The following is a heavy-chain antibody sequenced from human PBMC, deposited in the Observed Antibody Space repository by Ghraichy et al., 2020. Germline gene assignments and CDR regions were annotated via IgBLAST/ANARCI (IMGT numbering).Heavy chain of an antibody. CDR1: GFTFSNYG. V-gene: IGHV3-30*02. J-gene: IGHJ4*02. CDR2: IRYDVSNE. CDR3: AKFSSSGPYYFDY. D-gene: IGHD6-13*01. Sequence: LTCAASGFTFSNYGMHWVRQAPGKGLEWVAFIRYDVSNEYYADSVKGRFTISRDNSKNTLFLQMNSLRAEDTAVYYCAKFSSSGPYYFDYWGQGTLVTVSS.